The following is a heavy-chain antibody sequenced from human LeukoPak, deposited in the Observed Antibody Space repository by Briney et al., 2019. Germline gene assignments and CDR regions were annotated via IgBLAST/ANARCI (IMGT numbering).Heavy chain of an antibody. CDR1: GFTFSSYV. CDR3: AKDTRYSGTYWSAFDI. CDR2: ISGSGGST. V-gene: IGHV3-23*01. Sequence: GGSLRLSCVASGFTFSSYVMSWVRQAPGKGLEWVSTISGSGGSTYYADSVNGRFTISRDNSKNTLYLRMNSLRGEDTAIYYCAKDTRYSGTYWSAFDIWGHGTMVTVSS. D-gene: IGHD1-26*01. J-gene: IGHJ3*02.